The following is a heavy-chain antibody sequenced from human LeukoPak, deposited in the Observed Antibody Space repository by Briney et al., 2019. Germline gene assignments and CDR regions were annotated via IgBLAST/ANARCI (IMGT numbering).Heavy chain of an antibody. D-gene: IGHD6-19*01. Sequence: GGSLRLSCVASGFTFSSRDWMTWVRQAPGKGLEWVANIKQDGSEKNYVDSVRGRFTIDRDDAKNSLYLRMNSLRAEDTAMYFCVRDKGGWNPFDYWGQGTLVTVSS. CDR3: VRDKGGWNPFDY. J-gene: IGHJ4*02. CDR2: IKQDGSEK. V-gene: IGHV3-7*03. CDR1: GFTFSSRDW.